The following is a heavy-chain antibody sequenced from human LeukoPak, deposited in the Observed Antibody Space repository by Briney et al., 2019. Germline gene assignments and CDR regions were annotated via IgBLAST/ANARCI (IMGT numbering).Heavy chain of an antibody. Sequence: GESLKISCKGSGYSFTNYWIGWVRQMPGKGPEWMGIIYPGDSDTRYSPSFQGQVTISADKSISTAYLQWSSLKASDTAMYYCARRVAAAGFPIDYYGMDVWGQGTTVTVSS. D-gene: IGHD6-13*01. CDR2: IYPGDSDT. J-gene: IGHJ6*02. CDR1: GYSFTNYW. V-gene: IGHV5-51*01. CDR3: ARRVAAAGFPIDYYGMDV.